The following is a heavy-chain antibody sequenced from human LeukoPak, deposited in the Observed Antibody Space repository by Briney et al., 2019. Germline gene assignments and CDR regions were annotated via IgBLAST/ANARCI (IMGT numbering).Heavy chain of an antibody. D-gene: IGHD3-10*01. CDR3: AKTHPLYLGFGELLKVYFDY. V-gene: IGHV3-23*01. CDR1: GLTLRNFA. CDR2: ISISGDNT. J-gene: IGHJ4*02. Sequence: PGGSLRLSCVASGLTLRNFAMSWVRQAPGKGLEWVSSISISGDNTHYADSVKGRFTISRDNSKNTLYLQMNSLRADDTAVYYCAKTHPLYLGFGELLKVYFDYWGQGTLVTVSS.